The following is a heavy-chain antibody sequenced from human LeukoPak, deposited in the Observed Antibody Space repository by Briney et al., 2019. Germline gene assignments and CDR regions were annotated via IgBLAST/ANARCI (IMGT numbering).Heavy chain of an antibody. CDR2: ISSSGGTT. CDR1: GFTFTSYA. V-gene: IGHV3-48*01. Sequence: PGGSLRLSCAASGFTFTSYAMNWIRQPPGKDPEWISYISSSGGTTTYVDSVKGRFTISRDNAKNSLYLQMNSLRADDTAVYYCARSNYYTVDVWGQGTAVTVSS. CDR3: ARSNYYTVDV. J-gene: IGHJ6*02.